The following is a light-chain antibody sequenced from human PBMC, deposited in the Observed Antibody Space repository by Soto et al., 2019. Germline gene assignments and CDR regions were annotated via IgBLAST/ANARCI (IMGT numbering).Light chain of an antibody. Sequence: EIVMTQFPATLAVSPGESATLSCRASQSVHTKLAWYQQKPGQAPRRLIYDTSTRATGVSARFGGSRAGTEFTLTIISLQSEDCAVYFCRQYNDWPPEYTFGQGTKLEIK. J-gene: IGKJ2*01. CDR1: QSVHTK. V-gene: IGKV3-15*01. CDR2: DTS. CDR3: RQYNDWPPEYT.